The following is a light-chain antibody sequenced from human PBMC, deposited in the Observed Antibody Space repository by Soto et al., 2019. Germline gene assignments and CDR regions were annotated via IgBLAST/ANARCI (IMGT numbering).Light chain of an antibody. CDR1: QSIDSW. V-gene: IGKV1-39*01. CDR2: AAS. CDR3: QQSYSLPYT. J-gene: IGKJ2*01. Sequence: DIQMTQSPSTMSASVGDRVTITCRASQSIDSWLAWYQQKPGKAPKLLIYAASSLQSGVPSRFSGSGSGTDFTLTISSLQPEDSATYYCQQSYSLPYTFGQGTKVDIK.